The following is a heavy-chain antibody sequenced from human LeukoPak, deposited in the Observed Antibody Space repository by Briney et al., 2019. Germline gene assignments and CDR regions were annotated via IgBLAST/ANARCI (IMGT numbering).Heavy chain of an antibody. Sequence: ASVKVSCKASGYTFTKYGITWVRQAPGQGLEWMGWISTYNGNTNYAQKLQGRVTMTTDTSTSTAYMELRSLRSDDTAVYYCARATVGSTSGIYYYYYMDVWGKGTTVTVSS. CDR1: GYTFTKYG. CDR2: ISTYNGNT. D-gene: IGHD2-2*01. J-gene: IGHJ6*03. V-gene: IGHV1-18*01. CDR3: ARATVGSTSGIYYYYYMDV.